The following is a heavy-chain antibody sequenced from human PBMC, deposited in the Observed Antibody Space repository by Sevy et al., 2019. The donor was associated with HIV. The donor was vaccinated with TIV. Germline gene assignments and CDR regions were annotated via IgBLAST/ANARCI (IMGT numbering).Heavy chain of an antibody. CDR1: GFTVSSNY. D-gene: IGHD6-19*01. Sequence: GGSLRLSCAASGFTVSSNYMSWVRQAPGKGLEWVSLIYGGGSTYYADSVKGRFTISRDNSKNTLYLQMNILRAEDTAVYYCARMIEGVQWLAYYFDYWGQGTLVTVSS. CDR3: ARMIEGVQWLAYYFDY. CDR2: IYGGGST. J-gene: IGHJ4*02. V-gene: IGHV3-53*01.